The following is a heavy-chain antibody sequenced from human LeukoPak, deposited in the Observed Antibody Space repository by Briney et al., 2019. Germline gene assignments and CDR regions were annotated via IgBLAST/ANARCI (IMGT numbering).Heavy chain of an antibody. Sequence: ASVKVSCKASGYTFTEYYIHWVRQALGQGLEWMGWINPDSGGTNHAQKFQGRVTMTRDTSISTAYMELSRLRSDDTAVYYCAREKDIVVVPAVHDAFDIWGQGTMVTVSS. CDR2: INPDSGGT. V-gene: IGHV1-2*02. J-gene: IGHJ3*02. CDR3: AREKDIVVVPAVHDAFDI. CDR1: GYTFTEYY. D-gene: IGHD2-2*01.